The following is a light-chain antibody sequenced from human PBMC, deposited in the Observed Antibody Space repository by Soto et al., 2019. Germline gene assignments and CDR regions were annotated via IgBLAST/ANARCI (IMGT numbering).Light chain of an antibody. CDR3: QQYNNWLYT. Sequence: EIVMTQSPATLSVSPGESATLSCRASQSVSSNLAWYQQKPGQAPRLLIFGASTRDTGIPARFSGSGSGTEFTLTISSLQSEDFAVYYCQQYNNWLYTFGQGTKLEIK. J-gene: IGKJ2*01. CDR1: QSVSSN. V-gene: IGKV3-15*01. CDR2: GAS.